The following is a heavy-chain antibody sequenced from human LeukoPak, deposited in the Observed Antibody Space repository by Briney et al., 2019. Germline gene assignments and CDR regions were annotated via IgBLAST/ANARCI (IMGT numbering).Heavy chain of an antibody. CDR2: ISGSGGST. D-gene: IGHD3-22*01. J-gene: IGHJ4*02. V-gene: IGHV3-23*01. Sequence: GGSLRLSCAASGFTFSSYAMSWVRQAPGKGLEWVSAISGSGGSTYYADSVKGRFTISRDNSKNTLYLQMNSLRAEDTAVYYCARVEDSSGYYRPFDYWGQGTLVTVSS. CDR3: ARVEDSSGYYRPFDY. CDR1: GFTFSSYA.